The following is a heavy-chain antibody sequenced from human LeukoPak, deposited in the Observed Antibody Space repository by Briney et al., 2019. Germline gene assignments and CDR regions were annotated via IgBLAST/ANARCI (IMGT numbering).Heavy chain of an antibody. V-gene: IGHV3-9*01. D-gene: IGHD3-10*01. CDR1: GVTFAVYT. Sequence: GGSLRLSCAVSGVTFAVYTMHCGRQVPGKGVGGVSGIAWNSGITGYVDSWKGQFTMSRDNAKNPLSLQMNSLRAEDTAFYYCVKDIGGDVIPRRFDYWGQGTLVTVSS. J-gene: IGHJ4*02. CDR3: VKDIGGDVIPRRFDY. CDR2: IAWNSGIT.